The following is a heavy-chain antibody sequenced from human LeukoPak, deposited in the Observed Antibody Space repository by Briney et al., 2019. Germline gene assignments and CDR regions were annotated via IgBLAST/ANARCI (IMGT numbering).Heavy chain of an antibody. V-gene: IGHV3-23*01. CDR1: AFTFSSYA. CDR3: AKGNGRAVYYFDY. D-gene: IGHD6-19*01. J-gene: IGHJ4*02. Sequence: GGSLRLSCAASAFTFSSYAMTWVRQAPGEGLEWVSSISGRGGSTYYAESVKGRFTISRDNSKNTLYLQMNSLRAEDTAVYYCAKGNGRAVYYFDYWGQGTLVTVSS. CDR2: ISGRGGST.